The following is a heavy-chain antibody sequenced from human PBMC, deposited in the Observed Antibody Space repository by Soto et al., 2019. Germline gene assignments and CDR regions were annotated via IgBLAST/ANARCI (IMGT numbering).Heavy chain of an antibody. CDR2: ISSSSSYI. D-gene: IGHD4-17*01. CDR3: ARAMNDYGDQDAFDI. V-gene: IGHV3-21*01. CDR1: GFTFSSYS. Sequence: GGSLRLSCAASGFTFSSYSMNWVRQAPGKGLEWVSSISSSSSYIYYADSVKGRFTISRDNAKNSLYLQMNSLRAEDTAVYYCARAMNDYGDQDAFDIWGQGTMVTVSS. J-gene: IGHJ3*02.